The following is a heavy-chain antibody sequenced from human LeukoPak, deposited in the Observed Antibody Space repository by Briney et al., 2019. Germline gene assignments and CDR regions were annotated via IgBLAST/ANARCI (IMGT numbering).Heavy chain of an antibody. CDR2: INHSGST. D-gene: IGHD2-2*01. CDR3: ARGQFVPAATFLKQRRPGNWFDP. V-gene: IGHV4-34*01. CDR1: GGSFSGYY. J-gene: IGHJ5*02. Sequence: PSETLSLTCAVYGGSFSGYYWSWIRQPPGKGLEWIGEINHSGSTNYNPSLKSRVTISVDTSKNQFSLKLSSVTAADTAVYYCARGQFVPAATFLKQRRPGNWFDPWGQGTLVTVSS.